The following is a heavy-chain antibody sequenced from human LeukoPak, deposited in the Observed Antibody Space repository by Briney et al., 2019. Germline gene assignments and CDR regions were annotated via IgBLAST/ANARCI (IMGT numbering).Heavy chain of an antibody. Sequence: GGSLRLSCAASGFTFNNYAMTWVRQAPGKGLEWVSVFSGSGDNTNYADSVKGRFTISRDNSKNTLFLQMNSLRTEDTAVYFCARWGNDYSQFDSWGQGTLVTVS. CDR2: FSGSGDNT. CDR3: ARWGNDYSQFDS. D-gene: IGHD4-11*01. CDR1: GFTFNNYA. V-gene: IGHV3-23*01. J-gene: IGHJ4*02.